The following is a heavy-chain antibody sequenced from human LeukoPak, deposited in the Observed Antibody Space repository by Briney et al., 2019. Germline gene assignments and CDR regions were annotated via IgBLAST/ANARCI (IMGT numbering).Heavy chain of an antibody. CDR3: ARVSAVYYGSGGSDY. J-gene: IGHJ4*02. D-gene: IGHD3-10*01. CDR2: INPNCGGT. CDR1: GYTFTGYY. V-gene: IGHV1-2*02. Sequence: ASVKVSCKASGYTFTGYYMHWVRQAPGQGLEWMGWINPNCGGTNYAQKFQGRVTMTRDTSISTAYMELSRLRSDDTAVYYCARVSAVYYGSGGSDYWGQGTLVTVSS.